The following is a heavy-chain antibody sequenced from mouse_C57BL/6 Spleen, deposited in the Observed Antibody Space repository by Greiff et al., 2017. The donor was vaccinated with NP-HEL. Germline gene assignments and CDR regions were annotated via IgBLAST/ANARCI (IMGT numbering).Heavy chain of an antibody. J-gene: IGHJ2*01. D-gene: IGHD1-1*01. CDR3: ARSGDGSSYGY. Sequence: QVQLQQPGAELVKPGASVKLSCKASGYTFTSYWMHWVKQRPGQGLEWIGMIHPNSGSTNYNEKFKSKATLTVDKSSSTAYMQLSSLTSEDSAVYYCARSGDGSSYGYWGQGTTLTVSS. V-gene: IGHV1-64*01. CDR2: IHPNSGST. CDR1: GYTFTSYW.